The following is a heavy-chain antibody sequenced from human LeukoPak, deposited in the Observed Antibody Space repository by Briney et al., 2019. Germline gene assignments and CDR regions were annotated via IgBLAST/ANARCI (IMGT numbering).Heavy chain of an antibody. Sequence: GGSLRLSCAASGFTFSTYWMTWVRQAPGKGLEWVANIKEDGSEKYYVDSVKGRFTISRDNAENSLYLQMNSLRAEDTAVYYCARALCIWGGDCHYFDYWGQGTLVTVSS. J-gene: IGHJ4*02. V-gene: IGHV3-7*01. CDR1: GFTFSTYW. CDR3: ARALCIWGGDCHYFDY. CDR2: IKEDGSEK. D-gene: IGHD2-21*01.